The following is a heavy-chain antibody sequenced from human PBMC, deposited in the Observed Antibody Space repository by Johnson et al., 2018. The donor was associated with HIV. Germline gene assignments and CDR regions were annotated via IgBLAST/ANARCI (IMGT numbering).Heavy chain of an antibody. CDR2: INSDGSST. D-gene: IGHD6-13*01. V-gene: IGHV3-74*02. Sequence: EVQLVESGGGLVQPGGSLRLSCAASGFTFRSYWMHWVRQAPGKGLVWVSRINSDGSSTRYADSVKGRFTISRDNAKNTLYLQMNSLRAEDTAVYYCAKGLGRAAAGTRNAFDIWGQGTMVTVSS. CDR1: GFTFRSYW. J-gene: IGHJ3*02. CDR3: AKGLGRAAAGTRNAFDI.